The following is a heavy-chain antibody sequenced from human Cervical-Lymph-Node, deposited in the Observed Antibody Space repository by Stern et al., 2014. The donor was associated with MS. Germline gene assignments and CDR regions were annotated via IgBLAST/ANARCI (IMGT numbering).Heavy chain of an antibody. CDR1: GFTFGDHY. Sequence: VQLVESGGGLVQPGGSLRLSCVASGFTFGDHYMDWVRQVPGKGLEWLGRSRKKVNGFVSEYAAPVKGRFTISRDDSKNSLYLQLNSLKNEDTAVYYCARTRYTSGLRYFDSWGQGTLVTVSS. J-gene: IGHJ4*02. V-gene: IGHV3-72*01. D-gene: IGHD5-18*01. CDR3: ARTRYTSGLRYFDS. CDR2: SRKKVNGFVS.